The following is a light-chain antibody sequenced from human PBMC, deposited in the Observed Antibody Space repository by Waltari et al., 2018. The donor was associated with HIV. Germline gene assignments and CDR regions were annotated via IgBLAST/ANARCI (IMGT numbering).Light chain of an antibody. J-gene: IGLJ1*01. CDR2: DDG. Sequence: SYVLTQPPSVSVAPGQTARLTCGGNNIETTTVHWYPHMPVHAPVLVIYDDGDRPSGIPERFSGSHSGNTATLTISRVEAGDEADYYCQVWDSSSDHYVFGSGSKVTV. V-gene: IGLV3-21*02. CDR3: QVWDSSSDHYV. CDR1: NIETTT.